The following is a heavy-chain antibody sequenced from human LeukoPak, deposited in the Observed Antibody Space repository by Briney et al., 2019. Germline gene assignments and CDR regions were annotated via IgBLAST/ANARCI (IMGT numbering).Heavy chain of an antibody. D-gene: IGHD3-22*01. CDR2: ISSSSSYT. CDR1: GFTFSDYY. Sequence: GGSLRLSCAASGFTFSDYYMSWIRQAPGKGLEWVSYISSSSSYTNYADSVKGRFTISRDNSKNTLYLQMNSLRAEDTAVYYCARELHSSAVFFDYWGQGTLVTVSS. CDR3: ARELHSSAVFFDY. V-gene: IGHV3-11*05. J-gene: IGHJ4*02.